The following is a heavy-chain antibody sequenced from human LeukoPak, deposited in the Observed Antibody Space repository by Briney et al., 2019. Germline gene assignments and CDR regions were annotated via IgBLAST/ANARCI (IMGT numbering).Heavy chain of an antibody. CDR1: GFTFSTYA. J-gene: IGHJ4*02. Sequence: GRSLRLSCAGSGFTFSTYAMHWVRQAPGKGLEWVAGLSYDGSDKHFADSVKGRFTISRDNSKNTLYLQMNSLRPEDTAVYFCARDLSNRLLLFDYWGQGTLVTVSS. CDR2: LSYDGSDK. V-gene: IGHV3-30-3*01. CDR3: ARDLSNRLLLFDY. D-gene: IGHD2-15*01.